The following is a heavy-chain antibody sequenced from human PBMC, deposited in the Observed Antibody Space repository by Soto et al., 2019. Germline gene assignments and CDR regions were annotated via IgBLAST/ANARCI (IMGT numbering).Heavy chain of an antibody. CDR2: IRSRPHNYAT. J-gene: IGHJ4*02. CDR1: GLNFSGSA. V-gene: IGHV3-73*01. Sequence: EVQLLESGGGLVQPGGSLKLSCATSGLNFSGSAMHWARQASGKGLEWVGRIRSRPHNYATTYAASVEGRFTISRDDSKNTVYLQMNGLKTDDTAMYYCTTERDYWGRGTLVTVSS. CDR3: TTERDY.